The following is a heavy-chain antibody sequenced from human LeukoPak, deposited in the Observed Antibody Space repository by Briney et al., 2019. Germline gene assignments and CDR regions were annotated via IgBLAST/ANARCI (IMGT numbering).Heavy chain of an antibody. D-gene: IGHD6-13*01. Sequence: ASVKVSCKASGGTFSSYAISWVRQAPGQGLEWMGGIIPIFGTANYAQKFQGRVTITADESTSTAYMELSSLRSEDTAVYYCARGRSYSSWYRGAFDYWGQGTLVTVSS. J-gene: IGHJ4*02. CDR2: IIPIFGTA. V-gene: IGHV1-69*13. CDR1: GGTFSSYA. CDR3: ARGRSYSSWYRGAFDY.